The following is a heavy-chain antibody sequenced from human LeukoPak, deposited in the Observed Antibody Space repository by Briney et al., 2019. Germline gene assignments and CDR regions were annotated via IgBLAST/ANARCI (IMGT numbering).Heavy chain of an antibody. CDR2: ISGSAITT. D-gene: IGHD3-10*01. CDR3: AKDQRFGDLDDY. V-gene: IGHV3-23*01. CDR1: GFTFSNYA. J-gene: IGHJ4*02. Sequence: GGPLRLSCTTSGFTFSNYAMSWVGQAPGKGLDWVSSISGSAITTYYADSVKGRFAISRDNYKNTLYLQMTSLRAEDTAVYYCAKDQRFGDLDDYRGQGTLVTVSS.